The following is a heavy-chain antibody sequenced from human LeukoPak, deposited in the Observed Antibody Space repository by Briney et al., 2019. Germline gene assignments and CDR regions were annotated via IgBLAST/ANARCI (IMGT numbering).Heavy chain of an antibody. CDR2: INPILGIA. J-gene: IGHJ4*02. Sequence: ASVKVSCKASGGTFSSYAISWVRQAPGQGLEWMGRINPILGIANYAQRFQDRVTINADTSTSTAYMELTSLRSEDTAVYYCAGEYDDISHWGQGTLVTVSS. CDR1: GGTFSSYA. D-gene: IGHD3-9*01. CDR3: AGEYDDISH. V-gene: IGHV1-69*04.